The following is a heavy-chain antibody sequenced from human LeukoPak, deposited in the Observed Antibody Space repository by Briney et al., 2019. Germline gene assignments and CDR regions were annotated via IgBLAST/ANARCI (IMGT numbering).Heavy chain of an antibody. J-gene: IGHJ5*02. CDR1: GFTFSSYD. CDR3: ARGTPWFDP. Sequence: QAGGSLRLSCAASGFTFSSYDMTWVRQSPGKGLEWVANINQDGSEKYYVDSAKGRFTISRDNTKNSLYLQINTVRAEDTAVYYCARGTPWFDPWGQGTLVTVSS. CDR2: INQDGSEK. V-gene: IGHV3-7*01.